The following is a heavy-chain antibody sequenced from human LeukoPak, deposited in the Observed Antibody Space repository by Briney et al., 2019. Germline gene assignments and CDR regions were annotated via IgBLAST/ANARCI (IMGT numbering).Heavy chain of an antibody. V-gene: IGHV4-34*01. CDR2: INHSGST. D-gene: IGHD6-19*01. CDR3: ARDRAPSGFSSGWYIKDYYYYGMDV. CDR1: GGSFSGYY. Sequence: SETLSLTCAVYGGSFSGYYWSWIRQPPGKGLEWIGEINHSGSTNYNPSLKSRVTISVDTSKNQFSLKLSSVTAADTAVYYCARDRAPSGFSSGWYIKDYYYYGMDVWGQGTTVTVSS. J-gene: IGHJ6*02.